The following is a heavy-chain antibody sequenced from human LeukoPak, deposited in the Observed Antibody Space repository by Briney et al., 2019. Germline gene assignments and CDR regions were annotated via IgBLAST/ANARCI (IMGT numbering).Heavy chain of an antibody. CDR2: IYTSGST. V-gene: IGHV4-61*02. CDR1: GGSISSGSYY. Sequence: SETLSLTCTVSGGSISSGSYYWSWIRQPAGKGLEWIGRIYTSGSTNYNPSLKSRVTISVDTSENQFSLKLSSVTAADTAVYYCAREEEGGNCSSTSCSQYNWFDPWGQGTLVTVSS. J-gene: IGHJ5*02. D-gene: IGHD2-2*01. CDR3: AREEEGGNCSSTSCSQYNWFDP.